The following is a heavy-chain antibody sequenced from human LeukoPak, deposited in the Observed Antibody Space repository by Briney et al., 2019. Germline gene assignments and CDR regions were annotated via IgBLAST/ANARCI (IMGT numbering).Heavy chain of an antibody. Sequence: PSDTLSLTCAVSAGSICNSYCSWARQPPGKGLEFIGYISTGGDINYSPSLRSRATMSINPSNNQLSLMLTSVTTADTAVYFCVRGPGRGYDLEPWGQGSLVTVSS. V-gene: IGHV4-4*08. CDR1: AGSICNSY. CDR2: ISTGGDI. D-gene: IGHD3-22*01. J-gene: IGHJ5*02. CDR3: VRGPGRGYDLEP.